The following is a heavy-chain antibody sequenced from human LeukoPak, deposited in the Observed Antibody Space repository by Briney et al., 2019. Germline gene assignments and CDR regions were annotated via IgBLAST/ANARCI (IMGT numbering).Heavy chain of an antibody. Sequence: ASVKVSCKASGYTFTSYDIGWVRQAPGQGLEWMGWISGYNGNTNYAQKLQGRVTMTTDTSTSTAYMELRSLRSDDTAVYYCARDDYGDYGHYYYGMDVWGQGTTVTVSS. CDR2: ISGYNGNT. CDR3: ARDDYGDYGHYYYGMDV. J-gene: IGHJ6*02. V-gene: IGHV1-18*01. CDR1: GYTFTSYD. D-gene: IGHD4-17*01.